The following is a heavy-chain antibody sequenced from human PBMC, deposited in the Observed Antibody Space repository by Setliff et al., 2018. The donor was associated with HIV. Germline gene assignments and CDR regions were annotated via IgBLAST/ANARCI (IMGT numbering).Heavy chain of an antibody. D-gene: IGHD3-22*01. CDR3: ARKYLVNAFDY. Sequence: SETLSLTCSVSGGSLSSYYWSWIRQPPGKGLEWIGYVYYSGTTNYNPSLKSRVSMSVDTSKNQFSLRLSSVTAADTAVYYCARKYLVNAFDYWGQGMPVTVS. V-gene: IGHV4-59*01. CDR1: GGSLSSYY. J-gene: IGHJ4*02. CDR2: VYYSGTT.